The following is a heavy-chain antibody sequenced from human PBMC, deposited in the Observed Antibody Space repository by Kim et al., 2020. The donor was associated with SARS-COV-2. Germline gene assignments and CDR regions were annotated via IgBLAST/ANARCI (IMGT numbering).Heavy chain of an antibody. J-gene: IGHJ5*02. Sequence: LKRRVTRSVDTSKNQFSLKLSSVTAADTAVYYCARRPTIAVAGKTNWFDPWGQGTLVTVSS. CDR3: ARRPTIAVAGKTNWFDP. V-gene: IGHV4-34*01. D-gene: IGHD6-19*01.